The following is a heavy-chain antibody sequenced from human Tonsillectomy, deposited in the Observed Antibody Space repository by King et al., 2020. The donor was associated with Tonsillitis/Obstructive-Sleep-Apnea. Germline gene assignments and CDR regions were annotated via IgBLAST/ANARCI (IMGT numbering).Heavy chain of an antibody. CDR2: IDSDGSTI. D-gene: IGHD1-26*01. J-gene: IGHJ6*02. CDR1: GFTLSSYW. CDR3: TRDLGWELRHSMYYDYYGMDV. V-gene: IGHV3-74*01. Sequence: VQLVESGGGLVQPGGSLRLSCAASGFTLSSYWMHWVRQGPGKGLVWVSRIDSDGSTITYADSVKGRFTISRDNAKNTVYLQMSSLRAEDTAVYYCTRDLGWELRHSMYYDYYGMDVWGQGTTVTVSS.